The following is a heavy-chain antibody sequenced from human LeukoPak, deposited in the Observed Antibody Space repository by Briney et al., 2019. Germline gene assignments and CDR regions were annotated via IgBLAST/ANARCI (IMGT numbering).Heavy chain of an antibody. Sequence: PSETLSLTCTVSGGSIRSSYYYWGWIRQPPGKGLEWIGSIYYSGSTNYNPSLKSRVTISVDTSKNQFSLKLSSVTAADTAVYYCARLTYYYDSSGDGSLSDDAFDIWGQGTMVTVSS. CDR3: ARLTYYYDSSGDGSLSDDAFDI. D-gene: IGHD3-22*01. J-gene: IGHJ3*02. CDR2: IYYSGST. V-gene: IGHV4-39*07. CDR1: GGSIRSSYYY.